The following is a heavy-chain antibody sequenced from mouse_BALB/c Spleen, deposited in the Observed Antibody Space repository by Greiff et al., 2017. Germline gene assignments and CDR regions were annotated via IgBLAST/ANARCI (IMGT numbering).Heavy chain of an antibody. Sequence: VQLQQSGPELVKPGASVKVSCKASGYAFTSYNMYWVKQSHGKSLEWIGYIDPYNGGTSYNQKFKGKATLTVDKSSSTAYMHLNSLTSEDSAVYYCARDSSGYGGWFAYWGQGTLVTVSA. D-gene: IGHD3-2*01. CDR1: GYAFTSYN. V-gene: IGHV1S135*01. J-gene: IGHJ3*01. CDR3: ARDSSGYGGWFAY. CDR2: IDPYNGGT.